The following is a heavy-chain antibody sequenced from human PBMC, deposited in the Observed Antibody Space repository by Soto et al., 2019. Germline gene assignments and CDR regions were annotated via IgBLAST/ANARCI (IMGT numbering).Heavy chain of an antibody. D-gene: IGHD3-3*01. CDR3: SHMESRVASYGMDV. CDR1: GFSLDTSGVG. J-gene: IGHJ6*02. Sequence: QITLKESGPTLVKPTQTLTLTCTFSGFSLDTSGVGVGWIRQPPGKALEWLTLIYWDDDKRYSPSLRSRLTIITDNSKNQVVLTMTNMAPVDTATYSCSHMESRVASYGMDVWGQGTTVTVSS. CDR2: IYWDDDK. V-gene: IGHV2-5*02.